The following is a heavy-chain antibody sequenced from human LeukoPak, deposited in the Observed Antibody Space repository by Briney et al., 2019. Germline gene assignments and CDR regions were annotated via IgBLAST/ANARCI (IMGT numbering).Heavy chain of an antibody. CDR3: ARSGGDGYNS. CDR2: INHSGST. Sequence: PSETLSLTCAVYGGSFSGYYWSWIRQPPGKGLEWIGEINHSGSTNYNPSLKSRVTISVDTSKNQFSLKLSSVTAADTAVYYCARSGGDGYNSWGQGTLVTVSS. D-gene: IGHD5-24*01. CDR1: GGSFSGYY. J-gene: IGHJ5*02. V-gene: IGHV4-34*01.